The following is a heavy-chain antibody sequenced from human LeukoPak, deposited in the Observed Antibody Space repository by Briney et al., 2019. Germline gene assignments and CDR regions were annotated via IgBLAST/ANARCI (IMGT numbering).Heavy chain of an antibody. CDR1: GFTFSSHV. Sequence: GGSLRLSCAASGFTFSSHVMSWVHQAPGRGLEWVSSLSGSGKYTFYADSVKGRFTISRDNSRNELFLQMNGLTSGDTAEYYCAKSRATGTYPGRFDYWGLGILVTVSS. CDR3: AKSRATGTYPGRFDY. CDR2: LSGSGKYT. V-gene: IGHV3-23*01. D-gene: IGHD3-10*01. J-gene: IGHJ4*02.